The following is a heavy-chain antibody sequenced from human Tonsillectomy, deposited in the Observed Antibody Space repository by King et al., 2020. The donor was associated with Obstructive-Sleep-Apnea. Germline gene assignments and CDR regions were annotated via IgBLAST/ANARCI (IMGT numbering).Heavy chain of an antibody. CDR2: IDYSGST. D-gene: IGHD3-10*01. J-gene: IGHJ5*02. CDR1: GVTISSGGYY. V-gene: IGHV4-31*03. CDR3: ARGPPMVRGGIPDWFDP. Sequence: QVQLQESGPGLVKPSQTLSLTCSVSGVTISSGGYYWSWIRQSPGKGLEWIGYIDYSGSTYYSPSLKSRASISVDLSQNQFSLRLSSVTAADTAVFYCARGPPMVRGGIPDWFDPWGQGTLVTGSS.